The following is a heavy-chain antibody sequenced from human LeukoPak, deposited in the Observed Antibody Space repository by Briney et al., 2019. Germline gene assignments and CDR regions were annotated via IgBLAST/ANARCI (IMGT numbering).Heavy chain of an antibody. Sequence: SQTLSLTCAISGDSVASNSAAGNWIRQSPSRVLESQGRTYYRSKWYNAYAVSVKSRISINPDTSKNQVDLQLNSVTPEDTAVYYCARDPVTKSAGWYFVLWGRGTFVTV. J-gene: IGHJ2*01. V-gene: IGHV6-1*01. CDR3: ARDPVTKSAGWYFVL. CDR1: GDSVASNSAA. CDR2: TYYRSKWYN.